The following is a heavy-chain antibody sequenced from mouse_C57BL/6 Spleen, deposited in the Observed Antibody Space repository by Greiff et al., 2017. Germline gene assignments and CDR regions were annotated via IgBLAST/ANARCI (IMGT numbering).Heavy chain of an antibody. CDR3: ARHYGSRDWYFDV. V-gene: IGHV1-72*01. CDR2: IDPNSGGT. J-gene: IGHJ1*03. D-gene: IGHD1-1*01. Sequence: QVQLQQPGAELVKPGASVKLSCKASGYTFTSYWMHWVKQRPGRGLEWIGRIDPNSGGTKYNEKFKSKATLTVDTPSSTAYMQLSRLTSEDSAVYYGARHYGSRDWYFDVWGTGTTVTVSS. CDR1: GYTFTSYW.